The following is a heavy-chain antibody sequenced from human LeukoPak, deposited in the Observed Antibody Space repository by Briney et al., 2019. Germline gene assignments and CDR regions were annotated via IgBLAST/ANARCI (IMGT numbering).Heavy chain of an antibody. CDR2: IKQDGSEK. Sequence: GGSLRLSCAASGFTFSSYWMSWVRQAPGKGLEWVANIKQDGSEKYYVDSVKGRFTISRENAKNSLYLQMNSLRAEDTAVYYCARDSAVAGIRTFDYWGQGTLVTVSS. V-gene: IGHV3-7*04. CDR3: ARDSAVAGIRTFDY. D-gene: IGHD6-19*01. CDR1: GFTFSSYW. J-gene: IGHJ4*02.